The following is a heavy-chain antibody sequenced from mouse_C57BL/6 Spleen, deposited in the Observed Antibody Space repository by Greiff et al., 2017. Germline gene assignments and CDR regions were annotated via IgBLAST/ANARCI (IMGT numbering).Heavy chain of an antibody. CDR3: ARAHYGSSYFDY. J-gene: IGHJ2*01. CDR1: GYTFTSYG. Sequence: VQLQQSGAELARPGASVKLSCKASGYTFTSYGISWVKQRPGQGLEWIGEIYPRSGNTYYNEKFKGKATLTADKSSSTAYMELRSLTSEDSAVYFCARAHYGSSYFDYWGQGTTLTVSS. V-gene: IGHV1-81*01. D-gene: IGHD1-1*01. CDR2: IYPRSGNT.